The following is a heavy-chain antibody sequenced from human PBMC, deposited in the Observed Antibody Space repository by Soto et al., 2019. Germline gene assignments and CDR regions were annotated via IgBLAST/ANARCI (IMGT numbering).Heavy chain of an antibody. J-gene: IGHJ4*02. V-gene: IGHV1-69*02. CDR2: SVPTLGMA. Sequence: QVHLVQSGAEVKKPGSSVKVSCKASGDTFTDHTVTWVRQAPGQGLEWMGRSVPTLGMANYAQTFQGRVTSTAETSMTTAYLELTGLTSDASAVYYLASGDCSGGRCYSDFDFWGQGTLVTVSS. CDR3: ASGDCSGGRCYSDFDF. CDR1: GDTFTDHT. D-gene: IGHD2-15*01.